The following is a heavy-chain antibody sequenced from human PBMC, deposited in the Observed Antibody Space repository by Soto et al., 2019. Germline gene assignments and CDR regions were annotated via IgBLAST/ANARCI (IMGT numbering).Heavy chain of an antibody. D-gene: IGHD6-19*01. J-gene: IGHJ4*02. CDR3: ARTRSGYSSGWYLDY. CDR1: GGSISSGDYY. Sequence: TLSLTCPVSGGSISSGDYYWSWIRQPPGKGLEWIGYIYYSGSTYYNPSLKSRVTISVDTSKNQFSLKLSSVTAADTAVYYCARTRSGYSSGWYLDYWGQGTLVTV. V-gene: IGHV4-30-4*01. CDR2: IYYSGST.